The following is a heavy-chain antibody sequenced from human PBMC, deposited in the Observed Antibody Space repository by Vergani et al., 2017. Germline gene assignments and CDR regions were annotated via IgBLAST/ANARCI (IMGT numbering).Heavy chain of an antibody. CDR2: FIPIFGTA. D-gene: IGHD2-2*01. CDR3: ATLGGIVVVPAATDHYYYMDV. CDR1: GGTFSSYA. V-gene: IGHV1-69*01. Sequence: QVQLGQSGAEVKKPGSSVKVSCKASGGTFSSYAISWVRQAPGQGLEWMGGFIPIFGTANYAQKFQGRVTITADESTSTAYMELSSLRSEDTAVYYCATLGGIVVVPAATDHYYYMDVWGKGTTVTVSS. J-gene: IGHJ6*03.